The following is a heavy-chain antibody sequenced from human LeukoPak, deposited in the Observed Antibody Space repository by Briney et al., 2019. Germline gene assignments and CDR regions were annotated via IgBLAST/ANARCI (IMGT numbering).Heavy chain of an antibody. D-gene: IGHD3-10*01. Sequence: ASVKVSCKASGYTFTSYDINWVRQATGQGLEWMGWMNPNSGSTGYAQKFQGRVTMTRNTSISTAYMELSSLRSEDTAVYYCARTYYGSGSYYKRYFDYWGQGTLVTASS. CDR1: GYTFTSYD. V-gene: IGHV1-8*01. J-gene: IGHJ4*02. CDR2: MNPNSGST. CDR3: ARTYYGSGSYYKRYFDY.